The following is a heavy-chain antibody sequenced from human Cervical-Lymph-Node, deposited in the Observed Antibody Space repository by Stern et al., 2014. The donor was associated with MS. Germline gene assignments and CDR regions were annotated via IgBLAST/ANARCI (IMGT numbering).Heavy chain of an antibody. CDR1: GFNFHTAW. Sequence: EDQLVESGGGLVKPGGSLRLSCAASGFNFHTAWMSWVRQVPGKGLEWVGRIKSDTDGGTTDYGISVKGRFTISRDDSKKILFLQMNRLKTEDTAVYYCVTATLIDYWGPGVLVTVSS. V-gene: IGHV3-15*01. J-gene: IGHJ4*02. CDR2: IKSDTDGGTT. CDR3: VTATLIDY. D-gene: IGHD2-15*01.